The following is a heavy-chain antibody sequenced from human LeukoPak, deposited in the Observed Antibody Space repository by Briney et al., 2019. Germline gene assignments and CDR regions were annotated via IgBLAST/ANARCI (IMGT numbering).Heavy chain of an antibody. J-gene: IGHJ4*02. CDR2: IKQDGSEK. D-gene: IGHD6-13*01. V-gene: IGHV3-7*01. Sequence: GGSLRLSCAASGFTFSSYWMGWVRQAPGKGLEWVANIKQDGSEKYYVDSVKGRFTISRDNAKNSLYLQMNSLRAEDTAVYYCARQKILAAAGPADYWGQGTLVTVSS. CDR1: GFTFSSYW. CDR3: ARQKILAAAGPADY.